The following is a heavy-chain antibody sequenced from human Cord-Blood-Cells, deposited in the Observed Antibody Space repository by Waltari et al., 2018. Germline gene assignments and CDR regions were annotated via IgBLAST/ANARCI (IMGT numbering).Heavy chain of an antibody. CDR3: QGYYDSSGYSEH. Sequence: QVPLVQSGAEVKKPGASVKVSCKAPGGTFSSYAIRWVRQASGQGLEWMGVSIPRFGTANYAQKFQGRVTITADKSTSTAYMELRSLGSEYTAVYYCQGYYDSSGYSEHWGQGTLVTVSS. V-gene: IGHV1-69*06. J-gene: IGHJ4*02. CDR2: SIPRFGTA. D-gene: IGHD3-22*01. CDR1: GGTFSSYA.